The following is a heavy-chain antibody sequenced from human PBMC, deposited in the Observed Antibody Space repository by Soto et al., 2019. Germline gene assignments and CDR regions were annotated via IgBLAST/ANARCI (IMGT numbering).Heavy chain of an antibody. CDR1: GFTFTSCS. D-gene: IGHD3-16*01. V-gene: IGHV3-48*02. CDR2: ITSKSTTI. J-gene: IGHJ5*02. Sequence: LRLSFAASGFTFTSCSMNWVRQAPGQGLEWVSYITSKSTTIKYADSVKGRFTVSRDNAKNSLYLQLNSLRDEDTAVYYCAREMGACSDSSCYPGPYDSWGQGTLVTVSS. CDR3: AREMGACSDSSCYPGPYDS.